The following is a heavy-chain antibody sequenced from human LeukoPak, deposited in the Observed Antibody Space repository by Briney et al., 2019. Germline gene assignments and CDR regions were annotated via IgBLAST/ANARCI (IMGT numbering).Heavy chain of an antibody. J-gene: IGHJ4*02. V-gene: IGHV1-2*02. D-gene: IGHD6-19*01. CDR1: GYTFTGYY. Sequence: ASVKVSCKASGYTFTGYYMHWVRQAPGQGLEWMGWINPNSGGTNYAQKFQGRVTMTRDTSISTAYMELSRLRSDDTAVYYCARQAVAGDYYFDYWGQGTLVTASS. CDR3: ARQAVAGDYYFDY. CDR2: INPNSGGT.